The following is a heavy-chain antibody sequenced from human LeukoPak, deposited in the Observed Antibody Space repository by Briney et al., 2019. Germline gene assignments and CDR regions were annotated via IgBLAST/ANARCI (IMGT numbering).Heavy chain of an antibody. CDR2: INPTDSDT. J-gene: IGHJ4*02. V-gene: IGHV5-51*01. CDR3: ARHLSSAWHTGLGY. D-gene: IGHD3-22*01. Sequence: GESLKISRKGSGYNFTNYWIGWVRQVPGKGLGWMGIINPTDSDTTFSPSFQGQVTISVDKSIRTAYLQWSSLKASDTAMYYCARHLSSAWHTGLGYWGQGTLVTVPS. CDR1: GYNFTNYW.